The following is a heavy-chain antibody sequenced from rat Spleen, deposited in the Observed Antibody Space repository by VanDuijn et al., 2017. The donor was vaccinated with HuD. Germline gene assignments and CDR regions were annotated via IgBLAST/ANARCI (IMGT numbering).Heavy chain of an antibody. V-gene: IGHV5-22*01. J-gene: IGHJ1*01. CDR1: GFTFSDYD. Sequence: EVQLVESDGGLVQPGRSLKLSYVASGFTFSDYDMAWVRQAPTKGLEWVASISYEGSSTYYGDSVKGRFTISRDNAKNTLYLQMDSLRSEDTATYYCARQGYLRDWYFDFWGPGTTVTVSS. D-gene: IGHD2-7*01. CDR2: ISYEGSST. CDR3: ARQGYLRDWYFDF.